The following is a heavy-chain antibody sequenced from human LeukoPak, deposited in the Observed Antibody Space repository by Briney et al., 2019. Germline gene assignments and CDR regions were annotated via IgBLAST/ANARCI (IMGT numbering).Heavy chain of an antibody. CDR1: GYTFTSYY. CDR2: INPSGGST. Sequence: ASVKVSCKAFGYTFTSYYMHWVRRAPGQGHEWMGIINPSGGSTSYAQKFQGRVTITADKSTSTAYMELSSLRSEDTAVYYCARGYSSSWYKDYWGQGTLVTVSS. D-gene: IGHD6-13*01. J-gene: IGHJ4*02. V-gene: IGHV1-46*01. CDR3: ARGYSSSWYKDY.